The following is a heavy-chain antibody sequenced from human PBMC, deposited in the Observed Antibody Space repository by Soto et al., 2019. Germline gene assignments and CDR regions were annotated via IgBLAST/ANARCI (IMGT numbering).Heavy chain of an antibody. CDR1: GYTFTGYY. Sequence: QVQLVQSGAEVKKPGASVKVSCKASGYTFTGYYMHWVRQAPGQGLEWMGWINPNSGGTNYAQKFQGWVTMTRDTSISTAYMELSRLRSDDTAVYYCARDLIGSDIVANYGMDVWGQGTTVTVSS. CDR3: ARDLIGSDIVANYGMDV. J-gene: IGHJ6*02. D-gene: IGHD5-12*01. CDR2: INPNSGGT. V-gene: IGHV1-2*04.